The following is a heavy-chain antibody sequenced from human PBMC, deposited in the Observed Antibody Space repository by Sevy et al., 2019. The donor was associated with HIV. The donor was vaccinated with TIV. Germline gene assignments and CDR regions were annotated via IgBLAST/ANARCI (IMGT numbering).Heavy chain of an antibody. CDR1: GYTFKTYG. V-gene: IGHV1-18*01. D-gene: IGHD3-10*02. CDR2: ISAYSGDR. J-gene: IGHJ4*02. CDR3: ARDKPQGVLILPGSMLGGVDY. Sequence: ASVKVSCKSFGYTFKTYGISWVRQAPGQGLEWMGWISAYSGDRNFAQIFQGRVTMTTDTSTSTAYMELSRLRSDDTAVDFGARDKPQGVLILPGSMLGGVDYWGQGTVVTVSS.